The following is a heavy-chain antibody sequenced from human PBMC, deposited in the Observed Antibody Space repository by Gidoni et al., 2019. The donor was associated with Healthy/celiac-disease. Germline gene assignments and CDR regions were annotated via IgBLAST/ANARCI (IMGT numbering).Heavy chain of an antibody. CDR2: MVPSKSYT. Sequence: VQLVQSGAEVKKRGESRRISCKGSGYSVTSFWISWVRQMPGKGREWLGRMVPSKSYTNYSPSFQGHVTISADKSISTAYLQWSSLKASDTAMYYCARLGYCSSTSCLSNWFDPWGQGTLVTVSS. CDR3: ARLGYCSSTSCLSNWFDP. CDR1: GYSVTSFW. J-gene: IGHJ5*02. D-gene: IGHD2-2*01. V-gene: IGHV5-10-1*03.